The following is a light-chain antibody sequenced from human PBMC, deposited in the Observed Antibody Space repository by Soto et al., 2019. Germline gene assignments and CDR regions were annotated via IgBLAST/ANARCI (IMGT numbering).Light chain of an antibody. V-gene: IGKV1-39*01. J-gene: IGKJ3*01. CDR1: QSISTY. Sequence: DIQLTQSPSSLSASVGDRVTITCRASQSISTYLNWFQQNPGKAPELLISAASNLQSGVPSRCSGSRSWTAFTLTISSLQPPDFATYYCQESYSVPFFSFGHGTKVDIK. CDR3: QESYSVPFFS. CDR2: AAS.